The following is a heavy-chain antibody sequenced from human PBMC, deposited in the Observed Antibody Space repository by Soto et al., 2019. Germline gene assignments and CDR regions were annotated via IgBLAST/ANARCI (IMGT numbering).Heavy chain of an antibody. CDR3: ARRWGPGVDY. J-gene: IGHJ4*02. Sequence: QVQLQESGPGLVKPSETLSLTCTVSGGSINSYYWSWIRQPPGKGLEWIGYIYYSGSTNYNPSLKSRVTISVDTSKTQFSLQLSSVTAADTAVYYCARRWGPGVDYWGQGTLVTVSS. CDR1: GGSINSYY. D-gene: IGHD7-27*01. CDR2: IYYSGST. V-gene: IGHV4-59*08.